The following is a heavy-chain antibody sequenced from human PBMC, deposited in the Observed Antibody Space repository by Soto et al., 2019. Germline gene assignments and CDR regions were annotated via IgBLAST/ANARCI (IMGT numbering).Heavy chain of an antibody. CDR1: GGSISSGDYY. D-gene: IGHD6-13*01. Sequence: SETLSLTCTVSGGSISSGDYYWSWIRQPPGQGLEWIGYIYYSGSTYYNPSLKSRVTISVDTSKNQFSLKLSSVTAADTAVYYCARGPSYSSSWPGNWFDPWGQGTLVTVSS. V-gene: IGHV4-30-4*01. J-gene: IGHJ5*02. CDR3: ARGPSYSSSWPGNWFDP. CDR2: IYYSGST.